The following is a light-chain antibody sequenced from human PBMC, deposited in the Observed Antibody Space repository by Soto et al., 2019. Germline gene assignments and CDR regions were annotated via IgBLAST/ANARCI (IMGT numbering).Light chain of an antibody. CDR2: AAS. V-gene: IGKV1-27*01. Sequence: DIQMTQSPSSLSASVGDRVTITCRASQGISNYLAWYQQKPGKVPKLLIYAASTLQSGVPSRFRGRGSGTDFTLTISSLQPEDVATYYCQDHQTFGQGTKVEIK. CDR1: QGISNY. CDR3: QDHQT. J-gene: IGKJ1*01.